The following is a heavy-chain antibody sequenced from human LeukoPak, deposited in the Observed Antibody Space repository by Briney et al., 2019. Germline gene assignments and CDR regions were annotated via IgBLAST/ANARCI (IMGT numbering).Heavy chain of an antibody. CDR3: ARGPSSVATRQDF. J-gene: IGHJ4*02. V-gene: IGHV1-18*01. D-gene: IGHD6-6*01. CDR2: ISVYSGNT. Sequence: ASVKVSCKASGYTFISYGINWVRQAPGQGLEWMGWISVYSGNTNYAQKFQGRVILTTDTSTSTAYMELRSLRSDDTAVYYCARGPSSVATRQDFWGQGTLVTVSS. CDR1: GYTFISYG.